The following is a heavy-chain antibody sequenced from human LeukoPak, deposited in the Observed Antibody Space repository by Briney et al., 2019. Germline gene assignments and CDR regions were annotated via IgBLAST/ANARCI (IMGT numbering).Heavy chain of an antibody. Sequence: SETLSLTCTVSGGSISSGDYYWSWIRQPPGKGLEWIGYIYYSGSTYYNPSLKSRVTISVDTSKNQFSLNLSSVTAADTAVYYCASAYSSVYYLHYWGQGALVTVSS. CDR2: IYYSGST. CDR3: ASAYSSVYYLHY. V-gene: IGHV4-30-4*01. CDR1: GGSISSGDYY. J-gene: IGHJ4*02. D-gene: IGHD6-25*01.